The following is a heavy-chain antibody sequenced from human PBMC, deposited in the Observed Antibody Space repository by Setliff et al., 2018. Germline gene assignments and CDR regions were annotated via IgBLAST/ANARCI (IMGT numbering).Heavy chain of an antibody. D-gene: IGHD3-22*01. CDR3: AKEIQPRRGPVYDSSGLAFDY. V-gene: IGHV3-30*18. Sequence: GGSLRLSCTASGFTFSTYSMHWVRQAPVKGLDWVATLSDDGSSDFYADSVKGRFTISRDNSKNTLYLQMNSLRAEDTAVYYCAKEIQPRRGPVYDSSGLAFDYWGQGTLVTVSS. CDR2: LSDDGSSD. J-gene: IGHJ4*01. CDR1: GFTFSTYS.